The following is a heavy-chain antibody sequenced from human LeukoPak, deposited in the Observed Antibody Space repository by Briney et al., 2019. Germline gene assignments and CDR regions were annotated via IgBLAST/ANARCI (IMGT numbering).Heavy chain of an antibody. Sequence: SETLSLACTVCGGSISSYYWSWIRQPPGKGLEWIGYIYYSGSTNYNPSLKSRVTISVDTSKNQFSLKLSSVTAADTAVYYCARVSQYSSGRHNWFDPWGQGTLVTVSS. J-gene: IGHJ5*02. CDR3: ARVSQYSSGRHNWFDP. CDR1: GGSISSYY. D-gene: IGHD6-19*01. V-gene: IGHV4-59*01. CDR2: IYYSGST.